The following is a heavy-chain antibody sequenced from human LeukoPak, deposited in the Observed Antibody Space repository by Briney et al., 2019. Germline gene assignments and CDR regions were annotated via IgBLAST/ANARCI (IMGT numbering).Heavy chain of an antibody. V-gene: IGHV4-59*01. CDR3: ARVGAPDYYFDY. J-gene: IGHJ4*02. Sequence: PSETLSLTCTVSGGSISSYYWSWIRQPPGKGLEWFGYIYYSGSTNYNPSLKSRVTISVDTSKNQFSLKLSSVTAADTAVYYCARVGAPDYYFDYWGQGTLVTVSS. CDR2: IYYSGST. D-gene: IGHD1-26*01. CDR1: GGSISSYY.